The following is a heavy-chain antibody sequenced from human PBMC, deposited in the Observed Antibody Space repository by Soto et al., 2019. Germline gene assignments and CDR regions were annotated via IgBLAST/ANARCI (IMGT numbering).Heavy chain of an antibody. V-gene: IGHV1-8*01. CDR2: MNPNSGNT. D-gene: IGHD6-13*01. CDR1: GYTFTSYD. CDR3: ARDSSSFVVRSSFPAYGMDV. Sequence: ASVKVSCKASGYTFTSYDINWVRQATGQGLEWMGWMNPNSGNTGYAQKFQGRVTMTRNTSISTAYMELSSLRSEDTAVYYCARDSSSFVVRSSFPAYGMDVWGQGTTVTVSS. J-gene: IGHJ6*02.